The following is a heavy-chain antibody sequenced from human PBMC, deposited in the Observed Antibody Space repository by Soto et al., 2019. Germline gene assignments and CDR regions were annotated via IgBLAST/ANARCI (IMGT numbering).Heavy chain of an antibody. D-gene: IGHD3-10*01. CDR1: GDSINSGGYH. J-gene: IGHJ6*02. Sequence: SETLSLTCSVSGDSINSGGYHWTWIRQRPGSGLEWIGEINHSGSTNYNPSLKSRVTISVDTSKNQFSLKLSSVTAADTAVYYCAFSGHKEDYYYYGMDVWGQGTTVTVSS. CDR3: AFSGHKEDYYYYGMDV. V-gene: IGHV4-34*01. CDR2: INHSGST.